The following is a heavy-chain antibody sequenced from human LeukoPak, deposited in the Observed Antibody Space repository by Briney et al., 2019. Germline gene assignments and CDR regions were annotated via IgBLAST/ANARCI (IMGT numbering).Heavy chain of an antibody. J-gene: IGHJ3*01. D-gene: IGHD5-24*01. Sequence: GGSLTLSCAASGFTFSSYSMNWVRQAPGEGLEWVSSISSSSSYIYYADSVKGRFTISRDNAKNSLYLQMSSLRAEDTAIYYCAKDIQLSAWGQGTMVTASS. CDR1: GFTFSSYS. V-gene: IGHV3-21*04. CDR3: AKDIQLSA. CDR2: ISSSSSYI.